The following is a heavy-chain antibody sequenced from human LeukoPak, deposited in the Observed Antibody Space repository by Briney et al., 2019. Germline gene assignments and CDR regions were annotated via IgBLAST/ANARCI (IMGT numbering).Heavy chain of an antibody. J-gene: IGHJ4*02. V-gene: IGHV5-51*01. D-gene: IGHD6-13*01. CDR3: ARLSRIAAAGTGYFDY. CDR1: GYSFTSYW. CDR2: IYPGDSDT. Sequence: GESLKISCKGSGYSFTSYWIGWVRQMPGKGLEWMGIIYPGDSDTRYSPSFQGQVTISADKSISTAYLQWSSLKASDTAMYYCARLSRIAAAGTGYFDYWGQGTLVTVSS.